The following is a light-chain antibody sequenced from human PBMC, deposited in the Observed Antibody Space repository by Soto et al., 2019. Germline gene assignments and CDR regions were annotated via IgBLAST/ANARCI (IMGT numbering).Light chain of an antibody. CDR3: QSYDSSLSGYV. CDR1: SSNIGAGYE. Sequence: VVTQPPSVSEAPGQRVTISCTESSSNIGAGYEAHWYQQVPGTAPKLLIYENNNRPSGVPDRFSGSKSGTSASLAITGLQAEDEAEYYCQSYDSSLSGYVFGTGTKVTVL. CDR2: ENN. J-gene: IGLJ1*01. V-gene: IGLV1-40*01.